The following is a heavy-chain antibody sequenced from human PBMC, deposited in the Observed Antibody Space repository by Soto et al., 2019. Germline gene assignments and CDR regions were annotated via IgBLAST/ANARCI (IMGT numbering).Heavy chain of an antibody. CDR3: ARDAVVVVAAY. Sequence: PGGSLRLSCAASGFTFSSYSMNWVRQAPGKGLEWVSSISSSSYIYYADSVKGRFTISRDNAKNSLYLQMNSLRAEDTAVYYCARDAVVVVAAYWGQGTLVTVSS. D-gene: IGHD2-15*01. CDR1: GFTFSSYS. CDR2: ISSSSYI. J-gene: IGHJ4*02. V-gene: IGHV3-21*01.